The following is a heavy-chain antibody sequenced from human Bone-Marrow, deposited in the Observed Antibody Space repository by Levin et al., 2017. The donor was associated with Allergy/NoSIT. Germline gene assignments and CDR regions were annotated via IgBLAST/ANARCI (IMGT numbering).Heavy chain of an antibody. CDR3: ARLDGYTCVY. D-gene: IGHD5-18*01. J-gene: IGHJ4*02. Sequence: SETLSLTCTVSGGSISSAGYHWTWIRQYPGKGLEWIGYISYRGSTYFNPSLKSRLTMSIDTSEQHFSLNLTSVSAADTAIYYCARLDGYTCVYWGQGALVTVSS. CDR1: GGSISSAGYH. V-gene: IGHV4-31*03. CDR2: ISYRGST.